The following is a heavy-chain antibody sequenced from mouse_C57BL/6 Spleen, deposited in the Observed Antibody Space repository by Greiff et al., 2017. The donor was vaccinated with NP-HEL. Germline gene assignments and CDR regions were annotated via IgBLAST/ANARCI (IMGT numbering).Heavy chain of an antibody. Sequence: VQLQESGAELVKPGASVKISCKASGYAFSSYWMNWVKQRPGKGLEWIGLIYPGDGDTNYNGKFKGKGTLTEDKSSSTAYMQLSSLTSEDSAVYFCTTPYGYYAMDYWGQGTSVTVSS. CDR3: TTPYGYYAMDY. D-gene: IGHD1-1*02. J-gene: IGHJ4*01. CDR1: GYAFSSYW. V-gene: IGHV1-80*01. CDR2: IYPGDGDT.